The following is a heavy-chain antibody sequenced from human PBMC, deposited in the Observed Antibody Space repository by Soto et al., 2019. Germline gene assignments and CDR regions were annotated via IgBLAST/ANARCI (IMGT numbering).Heavy chain of an antibody. CDR1: GGSISGGEW. Sequence: QVQLQESGPGLVKPSGTLSLTCAVSGGSISGGEWWSWVRQPPGKGLEWIGEINHSGSTGYNPSLCSRVTISVRRPTDQLSLKLSPVTVADTAVYYCTRTGDWNFDPWGQGTLVTVSS. J-gene: IGHJ5*02. V-gene: IGHV4-4*02. CDR3: TRTGDWNFDP. D-gene: IGHD1-7*01. CDR2: INHSGST.